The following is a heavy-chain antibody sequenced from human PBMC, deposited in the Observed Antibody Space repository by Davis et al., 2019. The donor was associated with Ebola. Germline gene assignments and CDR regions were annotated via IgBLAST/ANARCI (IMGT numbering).Heavy chain of an antibody. CDR2: IYYSGST. Sequence: MPSETLSLTCTVSGGSISSSSYYWGWIRQPPGKGLEWIGSIYYSGSTYYNPSLKSRVTIYVDTSKNQFSLKLSSVTAADTAVYYCAREVAAVVDYWGQGTLVTVSS. V-gene: IGHV4-39*02. CDR1: GGSISSSSYY. CDR3: AREVAAVVDY. J-gene: IGHJ4*02. D-gene: IGHD2-15*01.